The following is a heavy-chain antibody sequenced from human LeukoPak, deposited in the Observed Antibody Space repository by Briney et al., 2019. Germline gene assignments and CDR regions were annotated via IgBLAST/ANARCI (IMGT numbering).Heavy chain of an antibody. J-gene: IGHJ4*02. CDR1: GAPIGSFY. D-gene: IGHD3-10*01. CDR3: AREAVDYGSGSLDY. Sequence: LETLSLTCTVSGAPIGSFYWSWIRQPAGKGLGWIGRAHSSGSRNYIPSIKSRVTMSVDTSKNQLSLKLNTVTAADTAMYYCAREAVDYGSGSLDYWGQGILVTVSS. V-gene: IGHV4-4*07. CDR2: AHSSGSR.